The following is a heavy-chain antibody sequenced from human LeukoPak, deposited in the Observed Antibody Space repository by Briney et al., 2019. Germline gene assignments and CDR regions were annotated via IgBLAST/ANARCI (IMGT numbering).Heavy chain of an antibody. CDR3: ARAYCSGGTCLRYFDY. CDR2: INPSAGTT. V-gene: IGHV1-46*01. CDR1: GYTFTNYG. D-gene: IGHD2-15*01. J-gene: IGHJ4*02. Sequence: GASVKVSCKASGYTFTNYGISWVRQAPGQGPEWMGIINPSAGTTTYAQMFQGRVTMTSDMSTTTVYMELSSLRSEDTAVYYCARAYCSGGTCLRYFDYWGQGTLVTVSS.